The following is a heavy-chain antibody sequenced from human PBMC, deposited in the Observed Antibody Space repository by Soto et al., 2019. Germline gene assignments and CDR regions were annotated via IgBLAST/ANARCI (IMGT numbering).Heavy chain of an antibody. Sequence: GESLKISCAASGFTFDDYGMSWVRQAPGKGLEWVSGINWNGGSTGYADSVKGRFTISRDNAKNSLYLQMNSLRAEDTALYYCARGSRTTRADLYYYGMDVWGQGTTVTVSS. CDR1: GFTFDDYG. J-gene: IGHJ6*02. D-gene: IGHD2-2*01. CDR3: ARGSRTTRADLYYYGMDV. CDR2: INWNGGST. V-gene: IGHV3-20*04.